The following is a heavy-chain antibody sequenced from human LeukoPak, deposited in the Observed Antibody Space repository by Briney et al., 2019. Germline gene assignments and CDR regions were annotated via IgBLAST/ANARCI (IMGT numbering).Heavy chain of an antibody. V-gene: IGHV4-30-4*01. D-gene: IGHD2-21*02. Sequence: PSETLSLTCTVSGGSISSGDYYWSWIRQPPGKGLEWTGYIYYSGSTYYNPSLKSRVTISVDTSKNQFSLKLSSVTAADTAVYYCARVVVTAIRTYWYFDLWGRGTLVTVSS. CDR1: GGSISSGDYY. J-gene: IGHJ2*01. CDR2: IYYSGST. CDR3: ARVVVTAIRTYWYFDL.